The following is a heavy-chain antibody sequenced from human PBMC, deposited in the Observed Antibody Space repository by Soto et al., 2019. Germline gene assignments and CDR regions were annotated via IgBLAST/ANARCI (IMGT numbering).Heavy chain of an antibody. V-gene: IGHV1-3*01. D-gene: IGHD1-26*01. Sequence: GASVKVSCKASGNTVPNYAIHWVCQAPGQRLEWMGWINGGNGNTYYSEHFQGRVTFTRDTPAGTVYMQLSSLTSKDTAVYYCARDDSGFSGSHYIDYFNYWGRGALVTVSS. CDR1: GNTVPNYA. J-gene: IGHJ4*02. CDR3: ARDDSGFSGSHYIDYFNY. CDR2: INGGNGNT.